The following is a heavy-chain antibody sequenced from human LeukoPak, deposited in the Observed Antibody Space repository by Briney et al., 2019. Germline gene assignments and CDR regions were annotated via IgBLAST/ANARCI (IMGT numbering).Heavy chain of an antibody. CDR2: IYTSGST. Sequence: SETLSLTCTVSAGSISSGSYYWSWIRQPAGKGLEWIGRIYTSGSTNYNPSLKSRVTISVDTSKNQFSLKLSSVTAADTAVYYCARFEAYPLYYYYYMDVWGKGTTVTVSS. J-gene: IGHJ6*03. V-gene: IGHV4-61*02. CDR1: AGSISSGSYY. CDR3: ARFEAYPLYYYYYMDV.